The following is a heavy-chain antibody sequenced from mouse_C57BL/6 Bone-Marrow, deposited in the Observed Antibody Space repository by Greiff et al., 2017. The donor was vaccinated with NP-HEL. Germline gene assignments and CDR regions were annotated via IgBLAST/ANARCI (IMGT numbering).Heavy chain of an antibody. CDR2: IYPRSGNT. D-gene: IGHD1-1*01. Sequence: QVQLQQSGAELARPGASVKLSCKASGYTFTSYGISWVKQRPGQGLEWIGEIYPRSGNTYYNEKFKGKATLTADKSSSTAYMELRSLTSEDSAVYFCARSYITTVVDYWGQGTTLTVSS. V-gene: IGHV1-81*01. J-gene: IGHJ2*01. CDR1: GYTFTSYG. CDR3: ARSYITTVVDY.